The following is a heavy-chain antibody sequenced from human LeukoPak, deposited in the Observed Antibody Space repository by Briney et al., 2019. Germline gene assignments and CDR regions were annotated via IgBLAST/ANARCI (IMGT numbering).Heavy chain of an antibody. V-gene: IGHV3-30*02. CDR2: IRYYGDAR. J-gene: IGHJ4*02. Sequence: GESLKLSCAASGFTINKYGIHWVRQAPGKGLEWVALIRYYGDARFYADSVKGRFTVSRDNSKNTVYLQMRSLKPEDTALYYCATITESPYYWGQGTLVTVSS. CDR1: GFTINKYG. D-gene: IGHD1-20*01. CDR3: ATITESPYY.